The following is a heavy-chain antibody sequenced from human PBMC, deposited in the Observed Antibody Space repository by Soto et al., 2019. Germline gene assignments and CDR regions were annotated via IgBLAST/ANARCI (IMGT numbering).Heavy chain of an antibody. CDR1: GGTFSSYA. J-gene: IGHJ4*02. CDR3: ARTSRRAGYSILHFDY. V-gene: IGHV1-69*01. D-gene: IGHD2-15*01. Sequence: QVQLVQSGAEVKKPGSSVKVSCKASGGTFSSYAISWVRQAPGQGLEWMGGIIPIFGTANYAQKFQGRVTITADEATRKAYMELSSLRSEDTAVYYCARTSRRAGYSILHFDYWGQGTLVTVSS. CDR2: IIPIFGTA.